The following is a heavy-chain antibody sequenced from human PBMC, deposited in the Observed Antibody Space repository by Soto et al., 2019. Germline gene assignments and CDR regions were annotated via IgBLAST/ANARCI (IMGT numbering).Heavy chain of an antibody. CDR3: ARMGSFGSLNWFDP. J-gene: IGHJ5*02. CDR1: GYTFTNND. D-gene: IGHD5-18*01. CDR2: MNPGSGDT. V-gene: IGHV1-8*02. Sequence: ASVKVSCKASGYTFTNNDVSWVRQATGQGLEWMGWMNPGSGDTGYAQKIQGRVTMTRDISIATAYMELNSLTPEDTAIYYCARMGSFGSLNWFDPWGQGTQVTVSS.